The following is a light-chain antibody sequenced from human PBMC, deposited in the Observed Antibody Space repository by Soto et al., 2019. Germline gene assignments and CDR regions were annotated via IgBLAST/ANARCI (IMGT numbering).Light chain of an antibody. J-gene: IGKJ1*01. Sequence: EVVLTQSPGTLSLSPGERATLSCRASQSVSSTDLAWYQQKPGQAPRLLIYGTSSRATGIPDRFSGSGSGTDFTLTISRLEPEDFAVYFCQQYGDRPRTFGQGTKVDIK. CDR3: QQYGDRPRT. V-gene: IGKV3-20*01. CDR1: QSVSSTD. CDR2: GTS.